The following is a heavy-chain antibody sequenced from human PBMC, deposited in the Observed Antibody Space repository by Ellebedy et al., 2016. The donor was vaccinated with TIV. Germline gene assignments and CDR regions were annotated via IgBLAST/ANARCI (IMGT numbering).Heavy chain of an antibody. V-gene: IGHV3-74*01. CDR2: INSDGSST. D-gene: IGHD1-26*01. CDR1: GFTFSSYW. CDR3: ARVAFIVGALDY. Sequence: GESLKISXAASGFTFSSYWMHWVRQAPGKGLVWVSRINSDGSSTSYADSVKGRFTISRDNAKNTLYLQMNSLRAEDTAVYYCARVAFIVGALDYWGQGTLVTVSS. J-gene: IGHJ4*02.